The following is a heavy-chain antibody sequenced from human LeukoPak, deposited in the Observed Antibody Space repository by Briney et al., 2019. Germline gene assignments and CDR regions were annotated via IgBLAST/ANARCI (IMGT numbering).Heavy chain of an antibody. D-gene: IGHD3-3*01. J-gene: IGHJ3*02. V-gene: IGHV3-48*01. Sequence: QPAGSLRLSCAASGFTFTMFGMNWVRQAPGKGLEWVSYIDARSGIVYYADSVQGRFTISRDDAKDSVFLQMNSLRVDDTGVYYCARTYDFGRGPPGDAFDNWGQGTLVTVPS. CDR1: GFTFTMFG. CDR2: IDARSGIV. CDR3: ARTYDFGRGPPGDAFDN.